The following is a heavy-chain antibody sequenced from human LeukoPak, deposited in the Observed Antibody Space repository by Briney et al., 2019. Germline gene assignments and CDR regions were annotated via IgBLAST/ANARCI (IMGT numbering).Heavy chain of an antibody. D-gene: IGHD3-10*01. CDR3: AKDPHVLLWFGEYYFDY. J-gene: IGHJ4*02. Sequence: GGSLRLSCEASGFTFSTYGINWVRQAPGKGLEWVAFIRYDGSNKYYADSVKGRFTISRDNSKNTLYLQMNSLRAEDTAVYYCAKDPHVLLWFGEYYFDYWGQGTLVTVSS. CDR2: IRYDGSNK. CDR1: GFTFSTYG. V-gene: IGHV3-30*02.